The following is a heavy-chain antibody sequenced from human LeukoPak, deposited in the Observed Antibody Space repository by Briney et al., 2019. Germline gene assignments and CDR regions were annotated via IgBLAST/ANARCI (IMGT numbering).Heavy chain of an antibody. V-gene: IGHV4-34*01. CDR2: INHSGST. CDR3: ARDLYSSGPGWFDP. D-gene: IGHD6-19*01. CDR1: GGSFSGYY. Sequence: PSETLSLTCAVYGGSFSGYYWSWIRQPPGNGLEWIGEINHSGSTNYNPSLKSRVTISVDTSKNQFSLKLSSVTAADTAVYYCARDLYSSGPGWFDPWGQGTLVTVSS. J-gene: IGHJ5*02.